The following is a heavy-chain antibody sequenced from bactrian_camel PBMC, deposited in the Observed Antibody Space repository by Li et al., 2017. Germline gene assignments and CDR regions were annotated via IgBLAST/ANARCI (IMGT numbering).Heavy chain of an antibody. CDR2: INAGIGDT. V-gene: IGHV3S54*01. CDR1: RFISSVNC. CDR3: AAERRRLQWWALTHSHYNH. D-gene: IGHD2*01. J-gene: IGHJ4*01. Sequence: HVQLVESGGDSVQAGGSLRLSCAASRFISSVNCLAWFRQAPGKERVAVATINAGIGDTIYDDSVKGRFTISQDNAKRQHYLRMNSLNPEDTAIYYCAAERRRLQWWALTHSHYNHWGQGTQVTVS.